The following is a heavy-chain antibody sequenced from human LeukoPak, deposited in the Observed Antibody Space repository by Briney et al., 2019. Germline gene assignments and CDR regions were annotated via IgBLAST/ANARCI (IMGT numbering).Heavy chain of an antibody. D-gene: IGHD6-6*01. V-gene: IGHV3-48*01. Sequence: GGSLRLSCAASGFTFSTYSMNWVRQAPGKGLQWVSYISSSSSNMYYAASVKGRFTISRDNAKNSLFLQTDSLRAEDTAVYYCAREYSSSSGRSFDYWGQGTLVTVSS. CDR1: GFTFSTYS. CDR3: AREYSSSSGRSFDY. J-gene: IGHJ4*02. CDR2: ISSSSSNM.